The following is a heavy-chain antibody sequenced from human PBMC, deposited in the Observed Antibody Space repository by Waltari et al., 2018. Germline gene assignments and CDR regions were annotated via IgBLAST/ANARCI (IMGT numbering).Heavy chain of an antibody. V-gene: IGHV3-53*01. Sequence: EVQLVESGGGLIQPGGSLRLSCAASGFTVSSNYMSWVRQAPRKGLEWVSVIYSGGSTYYADAVKGRFTISRDNSKNTLYLQMNSLRAADTAVYYCARDRHYDFWSGPGWFDPWGQGTLVTVSS. CDR3: ARDRHYDFWSGPGWFDP. J-gene: IGHJ5*02. D-gene: IGHD3-3*01. CDR1: GFTVSSNY. CDR2: IYSGGST.